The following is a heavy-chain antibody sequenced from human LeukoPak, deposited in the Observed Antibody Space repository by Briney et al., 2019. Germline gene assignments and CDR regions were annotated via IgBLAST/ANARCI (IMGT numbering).Heavy chain of an antibody. V-gene: IGHV1-8*01. Sequence: ASVKVSCKASGYTFTSYDINWVRQATGQELEWMGWMNPNSGNTGYAQKFQGRVTMTRNTSISTAYMELSSLRSEDTAVYYCARHRRSSSSSRFYYGMDVWGQGTTVTVSS. D-gene: IGHD6-13*01. CDR1: GYTFTSYD. CDR3: ARHRRSSSSSRFYYGMDV. CDR2: MNPNSGNT. J-gene: IGHJ6*02.